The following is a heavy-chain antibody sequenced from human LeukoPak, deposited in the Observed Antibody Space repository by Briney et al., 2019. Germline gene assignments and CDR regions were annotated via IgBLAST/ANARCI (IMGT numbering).Heavy chain of an antibody. D-gene: IGHD3-10*01. J-gene: IGHJ2*01. CDR2: LYSGSST. CDR1: GFSVSTNY. CDR3: ARVGDHYHWYLDL. Sequence: GGSLRLSCAASGFSVSTNYMNWVRQAPGKGLEWVSILYSGSSTYYTDSVKGRFTISGDNSRNTLYLHMTNLRAEDTAVYYCARVGDHYHWYLDLWGRGSLLTVSS. V-gene: IGHV3-53*01.